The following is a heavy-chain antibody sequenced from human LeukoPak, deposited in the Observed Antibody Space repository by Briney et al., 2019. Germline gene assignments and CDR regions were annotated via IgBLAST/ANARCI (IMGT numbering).Heavy chain of an antibody. Sequence: GGSLRLSCAASGFTFSSYAMHWVRQAPGKGLEWVAVISYDGSNKYYADSVKGRFTISRDNSKNTLYLQMNSLRAEDTAVYYCARESGGYCSSTSCPRGYFQHWGQGTLVTVSS. CDR1: GFTFSSYA. D-gene: IGHD2-2*01. CDR3: ARESGGYCSSTSCPRGYFQH. CDR2: ISYDGSNK. V-gene: IGHV3-30*04. J-gene: IGHJ1*01.